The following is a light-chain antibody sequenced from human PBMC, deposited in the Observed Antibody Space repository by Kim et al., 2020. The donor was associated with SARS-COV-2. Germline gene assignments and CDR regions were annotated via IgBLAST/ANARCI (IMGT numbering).Light chain of an antibody. CDR3: SSYAGSKIVV. J-gene: IGLJ2*01. CDR2: EVS. CDR1: SSDVGGYNY. V-gene: IGLV2-8*01. Sequence: QSALTQPPSASGSPGQSVTFSCTGTSSDVGGYNYVSWYQQHPGKAPKLMIYEVSERPSGVPDRFSGSKSGNTVSLTISGLQAEDEADYYCSSYAGSKIVVFGGGTQLTVL.